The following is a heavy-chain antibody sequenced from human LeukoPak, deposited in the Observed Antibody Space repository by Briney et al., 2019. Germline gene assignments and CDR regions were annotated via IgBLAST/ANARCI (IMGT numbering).Heavy chain of an antibody. CDR1: GFSFSKYN. CDR3: ARDERLLSFLK. CDR2: ISSGGSYI. D-gene: IGHD3-3*01. Sequence: GGSLRLSCAASGFSFSKYNMNWVRQAPGKGLEWVSSISSGGSYIYYADSVKGRFTISRDNTKNSLYLQMNSLRAEDTAIYYCARDERLLSFLKWGQGTLVTVSS. V-gene: IGHV3-21*04. J-gene: IGHJ4*02.